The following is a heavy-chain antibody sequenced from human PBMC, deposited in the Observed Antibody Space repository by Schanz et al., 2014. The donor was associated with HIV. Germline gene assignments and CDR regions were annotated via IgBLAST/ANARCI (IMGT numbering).Heavy chain of an antibody. J-gene: IGHJ5*02. CDR3: ARARAKIEGRPVGNWFDP. D-gene: IGHD6-6*01. CDR2: MNPNSGHT. V-gene: IGHV1-8*02. CDR1: GYIFTDYY. Sequence: QVQLVQSGAEVKKPGASVKVSCKTSGYIFTDYYVHWVRQATGQGLEWMGWMNPNSGHTGYAQKFQGRVDMTRTTSISTAYMELRGLTSEDTAVYFCARARAKIEGRPVGNWFDPWGQGTLVTVSS.